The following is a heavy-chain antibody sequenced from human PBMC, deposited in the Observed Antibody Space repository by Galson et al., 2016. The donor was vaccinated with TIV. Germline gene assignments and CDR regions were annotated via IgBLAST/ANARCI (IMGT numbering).Heavy chain of an antibody. Sequence: VKVSCKASGGSFSSHPFSWVRQAPGQGLEWMGGLNHIFGTTEYAQKFQGRVTITTDKYTSTAYMELSSLGSEDTAVYYCARGAWGYSFGPLDYWGQGTLITVSS. J-gene: IGHJ4*02. D-gene: IGHD5-18*01. V-gene: IGHV1-69*13. CDR3: ARGAWGYSFGPLDY. CDR1: GGSFSSHP. CDR2: LNHIFGTT.